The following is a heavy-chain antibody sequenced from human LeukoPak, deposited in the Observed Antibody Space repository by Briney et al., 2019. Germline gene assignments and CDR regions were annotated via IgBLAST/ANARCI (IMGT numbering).Heavy chain of an antibody. D-gene: IGHD1-26*01. CDR1: GGTFSSYT. CDR3: AGIIVGATSDFDY. J-gene: IGHJ4*02. CDR2: IIPILGIA. V-gene: IGHV1-69*02. Sequence: SVKVSCKASGGTFSSYTISWVRQAPGQGLEWMGRIIPILGIANYAQKFQGRVTITADKSTSTAYMELSSLRSEDTAVYYCAGIIVGATSDFDYWGQGTLVTVSS.